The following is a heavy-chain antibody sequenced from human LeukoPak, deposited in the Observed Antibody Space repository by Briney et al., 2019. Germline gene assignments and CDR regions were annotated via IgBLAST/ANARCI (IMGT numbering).Heavy chain of an antibody. V-gene: IGHV3-23*01. CDR1: GFTFSSYA. J-gene: IGHJ5*02. CDR3: ARVASGYSGYDYFNWFDP. D-gene: IGHD5-12*01. Sequence: GGSLRLSCAASGFTFSSYAMSWVRQAPGKGLEWVSAISGSGGSTYYADSVKGRFTISRDNAKNSLYLQMNSLRAEDTAVYYCARVASGYSGYDYFNWFDPWGQGTLVTVSS. CDR2: ISGSGGST.